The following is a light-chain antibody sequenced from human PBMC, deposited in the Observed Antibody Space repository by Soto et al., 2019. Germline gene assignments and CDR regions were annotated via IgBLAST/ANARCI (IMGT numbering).Light chain of an antibody. J-gene: IGLJ3*02. Sequence: QSVLTQPPSASGTPGQRVTISCSGSSSHIGSNTVNWYQHLPGTAPKLLIYSNNQRPSGVPDRFSGSKSGTSASLAISGLQSEDEADYYCAAWDDSLNGRWVFGGGTKVTVL. CDR1: SSHIGSNT. CDR2: SNN. V-gene: IGLV1-44*01. CDR3: AAWDDSLNGRWV.